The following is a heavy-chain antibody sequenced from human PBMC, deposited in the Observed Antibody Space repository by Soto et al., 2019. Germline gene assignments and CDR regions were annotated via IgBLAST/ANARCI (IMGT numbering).Heavy chain of an antibody. CDR3: AKDGESRIQLWPSYYYYGMDV. J-gene: IGHJ6*02. Sequence: GSQRLSCAASGFTFSSYGMRWVRQAPGKGLEWVAVISYDGSNKYYADSVKGRFTISRDNSKNTLYLQMNSLRAEDTAVYYCAKDGESRIQLWPSYYYYGMDVWGQGTTVTVSS. CDR2: ISYDGSNK. CDR1: GFTFSSYG. D-gene: IGHD5-18*01. V-gene: IGHV3-30*18.